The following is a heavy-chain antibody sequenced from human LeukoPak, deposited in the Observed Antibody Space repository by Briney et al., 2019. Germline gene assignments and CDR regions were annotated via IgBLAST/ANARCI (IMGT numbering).Heavy chain of an antibody. D-gene: IGHD4-17*01. J-gene: IGHJ3*01. CDR2: ISSSGSTI. Sequence: PGGSLRLSCAASGFTFSDYYMSWIRQAPGKGLEWVSYISSSGSTIYYADSVKGRFTVSRDNSKNTLYLQFSSLRAEDTAVFYCARSAGDPHAFDVWGQGTMVTVSS. CDR1: GFTFSDYY. CDR3: ARSAGDPHAFDV. V-gene: IGHV3-11*04.